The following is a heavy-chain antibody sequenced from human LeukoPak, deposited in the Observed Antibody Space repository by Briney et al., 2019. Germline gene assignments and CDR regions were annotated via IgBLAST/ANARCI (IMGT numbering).Heavy chain of an antibody. Sequence: GGSLRLSCAASEFTFSDYSMNWVRPAPGKGPEWISYIGIDSGNTNYADSVKGRFTISGDKAKNSLYLQMNSLRVEDTAVYYCARDYKYAFDNWGQGTLVTVSS. D-gene: IGHD5-24*01. CDR3: ARDYKYAFDN. CDR1: EFTFSDYS. J-gene: IGHJ4*02. CDR2: IGIDSGNT. V-gene: IGHV3-48*01.